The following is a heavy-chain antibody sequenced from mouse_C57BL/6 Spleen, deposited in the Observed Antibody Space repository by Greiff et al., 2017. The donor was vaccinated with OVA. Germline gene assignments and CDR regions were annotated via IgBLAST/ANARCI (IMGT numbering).Heavy chain of an antibody. CDR2: IYPGSGST. CDR1: GYTFTSYW. J-gene: IGHJ4*01. CDR3: ARPLYYDYDGYAMDY. Sequence: VQLQQPGAELVKPGASVKMSCKASGYTFTSYWITWVKQRPGQGLEWIGDIYPGSGSTNYNEKFKSKATLTVDTSSSTAYMQLSSLTSEDSAVYYGARPLYYDYDGYAMDYWGQGTSVTVSS. D-gene: IGHD2-4*01. V-gene: IGHV1-55*01.